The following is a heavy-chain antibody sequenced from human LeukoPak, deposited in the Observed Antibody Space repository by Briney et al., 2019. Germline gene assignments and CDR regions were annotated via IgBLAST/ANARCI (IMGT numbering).Heavy chain of an antibody. CDR2: IYHTGST. CDR1: GYSISSGYY. J-gene: IGHJ4*02. D-gene: IGHD3-10*01. CDR3: ARLITLWGSGSYPNY. V-gene: IGHV4-38-2*02. Sequence: SETLSLPCTVSGYSISSGYYWAWIRQPPGKGLEWIGNIYHTGSTYYNPSLKSRVTISVDTSKNQFSLKLSSVTAADTAVYYCARLITLWGSGSYPNYWGQGTLVTVSS.